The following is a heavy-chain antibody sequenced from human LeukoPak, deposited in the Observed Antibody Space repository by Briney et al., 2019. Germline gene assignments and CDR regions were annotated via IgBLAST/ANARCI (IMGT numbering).Heavy chain of an antibody. D-gene: IGHD2-2*02. J-gene: IGHJ4*02. Sequence: ASVKVSCKASGYTFTSYGISWVRQAPGQGLEGMGWISAYNGNTNYAQKLQGRVTMTTDTSTSTAYMELRSLRSDDTAVYYCARVYYCSSTSCYTGADYWGQGTLVTVSS. V-gene: IGHV1-18*01. CDR3: ARVYYCSSTSCYTGADY. CDR1: GYTFTSYG. CDR2: ISAYNGNT.